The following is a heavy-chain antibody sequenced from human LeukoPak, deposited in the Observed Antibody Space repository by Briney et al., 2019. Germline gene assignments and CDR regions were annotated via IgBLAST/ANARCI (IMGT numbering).Heavy chain of an antibody. CDR2: INHSGST. Sequence: SETLPLTCAVYGGSFSGYYWSWIRQPPGKGLEWIGEINHSGSTNYNPSLKSRVTISVDTSKNQFSLKLSSVTAADTAVYYCARVGGYYDFWSGSPIYYYYMDVWGKGTTVTVSS. V-gene: IGHV4-34*01. CDR1: GGSFSGYY. CDR3: ARVGGYYDFWSGSPIYYYYMDV. J-gene: IGHJ6*03. D-gene: IGHD3-3*01.